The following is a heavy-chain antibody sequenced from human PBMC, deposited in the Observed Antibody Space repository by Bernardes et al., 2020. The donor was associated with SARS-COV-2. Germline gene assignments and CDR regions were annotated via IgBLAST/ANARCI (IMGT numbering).Heavy chain of an antibody. CDR3: AKDRGDYGDYVGYFDY. D-gene: IGHD4-17*01. CDR2: ISGSGGSA. J-gene: IGHJ4*02. Sequence: GGSLRLSCAASGFTFTSYAMSWVRQAPGKGLEWVSAISGSGGSAYYADSVKGRFTISRDNSKNTLYLQMNSLRDEDTAVYYCAKDRGDYGDYVGYFDYWGQGTLVTVSS. V-gene: IGHV3-23*01. CDR1: GFTFTSYA.